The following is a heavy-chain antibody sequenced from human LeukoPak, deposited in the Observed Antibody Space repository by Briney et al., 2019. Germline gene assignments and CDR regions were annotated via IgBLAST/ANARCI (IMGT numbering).Heavy chain of an antibody. D-gene: IGHD6-6*01. V-gene: IGHV3-30*18. CDR2: IPYDGSNK. CDR1: GFTFSSYG. J-gene: IGHJ6*02. CDR3: AKAPPSSSSLYYYYGMDV. Sequence: GGSLRLSCAASGFTFSSYGMHWVRQAPGKGLEWGAVIPYDGSNKYYADSVKGRFTISRDNSKNTLYLQMNSLRAEDTAVYYCAKAPPSSSSLYYYYGMDVWGQGTTVTVSS.